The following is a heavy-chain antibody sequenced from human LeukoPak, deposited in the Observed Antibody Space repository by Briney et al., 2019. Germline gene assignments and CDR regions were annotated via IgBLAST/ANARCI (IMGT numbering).Heavy chain of an antibody. CDR2: ITSGSSHI. D-gene: IGHD1-26*01. V-gene: IGHV3-21*01. Sequence: PGGSLRLSCAASRFTFSSYNMNWVRQTPGQGLEWVSSITSGSSHIYYADSVKGRFTISRDNAKSSLYLQMNSLRAEDTAVYYCARDPYSGSYGADYYYYMDVWGKGTTVTISS. CDR3: ARDPYSGSYGADYYYYMDV. J-gene: IGHJ6*03. CDR1: RFTFSSYN.